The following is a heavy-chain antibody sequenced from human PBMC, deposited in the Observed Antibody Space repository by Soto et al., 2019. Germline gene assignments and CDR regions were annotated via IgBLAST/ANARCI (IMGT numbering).Heavy chain of an antibody. D-gene: IGHD5-12*01. V-gene: IGHV4-59*08. J-gene: IGHJ4*02. CDR2: IYYSGST. Sequence: PSETLSLTCTVSGGSISSYYWSWIRQPPGKGLEWIGYIYYSGSTNYNPSLKSRVTISVDTSKNQFSLKLSSVTAADTAVYYCARHNGGPIVATNYFDYWGQGTLVTVSS. CDR1: GGSISSYY. CDR3: ARHNGGPIVATNYFDY.